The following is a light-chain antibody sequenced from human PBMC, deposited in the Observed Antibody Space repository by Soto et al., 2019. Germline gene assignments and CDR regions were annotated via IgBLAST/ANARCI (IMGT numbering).Light chain of an antibody. V-gene: IGLV2-14*01. J-gene: IGLJ1*01. CDR1: SSDVGGYNY. CDR2: EVS. CDR3: SSDTSSSPYV. Sequence: QAVVTQPASVSGSPGQSITISCTGTSSDVGGYNYVSWYQQHPGKAPKLMIYEVSNRPSGVSNRFSGSKSGNTASLTISGLQAEDEADYYCSSDTSSSPYVFGTGTKLTVL.